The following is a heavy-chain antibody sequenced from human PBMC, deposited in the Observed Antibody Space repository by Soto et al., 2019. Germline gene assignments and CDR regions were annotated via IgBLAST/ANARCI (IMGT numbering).Heavy chain of an antibody. Sequence: LNISCKASGYTLTTYWISWVRQMPGKGLEWMGNIDPTDSYTNYSPSFQGHVTISVDKSINTAYLQWSSLKASDTAMYYCARQDVWGQGTTVTVSS. CDR1: GYTLTTYW. V-gene: IGHV5-10-1*01. J-gene: IGHJ6*02. CDR2: IDPTDSYT. CDR3: ARQDV.